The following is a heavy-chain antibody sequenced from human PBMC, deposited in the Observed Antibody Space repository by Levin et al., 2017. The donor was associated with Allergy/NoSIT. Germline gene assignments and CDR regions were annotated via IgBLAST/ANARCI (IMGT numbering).Heavy chain of an antibody. CDR1: GFTFSSYG. D-gene: IGHD3-10*01. V-gene: IGHV3-30*03. J-gene: IGHJ4*02. CDR3: ARDRGRSYLGS. Sequence: GGSLRLSCAASGFTFSSYGMHWVRQAPGKGLEWVAVISWDGNNENYADSVKGRFTISRDNSKKTLYLQMNSLRPEDTAVYYCARDRGRSYLGSWGQGTLVTVSS. CDR2: ISWDGNNE.